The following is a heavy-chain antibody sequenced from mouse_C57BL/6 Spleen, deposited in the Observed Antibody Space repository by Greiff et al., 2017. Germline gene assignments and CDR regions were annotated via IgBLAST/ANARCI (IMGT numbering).Heavy chain of an antibody. CDR1: GYTFTSYW. V-gene: IGHV1-55*01. Sequence: QVQLQQPGAELVKPGASVKMSCKASGYTFTSYWITWVKQRPGQGLEWIGDIYPGSGSTNYNDKFKSKATLTVDTSSSTPYMQRSSLTSEDSAVYDGARWDGNYGWDFDVWGTGTTVTVSS. CDR2: IYPGSGST. CDR3: ARWDGNYGWDFDV. J-gene: IGHJ1*03. D-gene: IGHD2-1*01.